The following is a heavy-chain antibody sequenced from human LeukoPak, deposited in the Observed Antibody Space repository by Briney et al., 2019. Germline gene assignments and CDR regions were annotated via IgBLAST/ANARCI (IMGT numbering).Heavy chain of an antibody. D-gene: IGHD6-13*01. CDR3: ATAAAATRSLTWYFDL. CDR2: IYYSGST. CDR1: GGSISSSSYY. V-gene: IGHV4-39*01. Sequence: SETLSLTCTVSGGSISSSSYYWGWIRQPPGKGLEWIGSIYYSGSTFYNPSLKSRVTISVDTSKNQFSLRLSSVTAADTTVYYCATAAAATRSLTWYFDLWGRGTLATVSS. J-gene: IGHJ2*01.